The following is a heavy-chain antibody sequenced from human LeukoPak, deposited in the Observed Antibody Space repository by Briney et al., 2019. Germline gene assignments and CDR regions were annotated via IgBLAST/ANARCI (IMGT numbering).Heavy chain of an antibody. Sequence: SETLSLTCAVYGGSFSGYYWRWIRQPPGKELDWMGEINHSGSTNYNPSLKSRVTISVDTSKNQFSLKLSSVTAADTAVYYCARGSRVYYYYYYMDVWGKGTTVTVSS. CDR1: GGSFSGYY. V-gene: IGHV4-34*01. CDR2: INHSGST. CDR3: ARGSRVYYYYYYMDV. J-gene: IGHJ6*03.